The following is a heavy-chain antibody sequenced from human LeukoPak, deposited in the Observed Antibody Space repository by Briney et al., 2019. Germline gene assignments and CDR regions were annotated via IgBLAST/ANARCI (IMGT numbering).Heavy chain of an antibody. Sequence: GGSLRLSCAASGFTFSSYSMNWVRQAPGKGLEWVSSISSSSSYIYYADSVKGRFTISRDNAKNSLYLQMNSLRAEHTAVYYCARYHSSGPFDYWGQGTLVTVSS. D-gene: IGHD6-19*01. V-gene: IGHV3-21*01. J-gene: IGHJ4*02. CDR1: GFTFSSYS. CDR2: ISSSSSYI. CDR3: ARYHSSGPFDY.